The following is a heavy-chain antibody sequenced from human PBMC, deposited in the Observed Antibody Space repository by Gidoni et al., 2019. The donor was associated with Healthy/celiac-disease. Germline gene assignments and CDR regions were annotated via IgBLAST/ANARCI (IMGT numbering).Heavy chain of an antibody. CDR1: GFTFSSYS. CDR3: ARDGCEYDSSGYHRCGDY. D-gene: IGHD3-22*01. CDR2: ISSSSSYL. J-gene: IGHJ4*02. Sequence: EVQLVESGGGLVKPGGSLSLSCAASGFTFSSYSMNWVRQAPGKGLEWVSSISSSSSYLYYADSVKGRFTISRDNAKNSLYLQMNSLRAEDTAVYYCARDGCEYDSSGYHRCGDYWGQGTLVTVSS. V-gene: IGHV3-21*01.